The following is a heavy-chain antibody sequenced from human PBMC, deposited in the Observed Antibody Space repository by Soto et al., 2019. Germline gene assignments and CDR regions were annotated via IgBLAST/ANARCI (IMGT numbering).Heavy chain of an antibody. D-gene: IGHD5-12*01. CDR1: GFTFSSYA. Sequence: GGSLRLSCSASGFTFSSYAMHWVRQAPGKGLEYVSAISSNGGSTYYADSVKGRFTISRDNSKNTLYLQMSSLRAEDTAVYYCVARGYSNHYYYYGMDVWGQGTTVTVSS. CDR2: ISSNGGST. J-gene: IGHJ6*02. CDR3: VARGYSNHYYYYGMDV. V-gene: IGHV3-64D*08.